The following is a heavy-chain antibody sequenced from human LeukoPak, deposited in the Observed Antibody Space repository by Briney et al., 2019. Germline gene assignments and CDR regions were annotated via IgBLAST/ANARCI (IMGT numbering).Heavy chain of an antibody. D-gene: IGHD5-12*01. CDR3: ASANRATYSGYARGYYYMDV. V-gene: IGHV1-2*02. CDR1: GYMFSIND. Sequence: ASVKVSCKASGYMFSINDMHWVRQAPGQGLEWMGWINPNSGGTNYAQKFQGRVTMTRDTSISTAYMELSRLRSDDTAVYYCASANRATYSGYARGYYYMDVWGKGTTVTISS. J-gene: IGHJ6*03. CDR2: INPNSGGT.